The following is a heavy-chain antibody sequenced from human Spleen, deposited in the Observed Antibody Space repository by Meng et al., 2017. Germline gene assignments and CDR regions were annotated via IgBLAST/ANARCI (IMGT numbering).Heavy chain of an antibody. CDR3: ARHDWFDP. CDR1: GFIVSSDY. V-gene: IGHV3-53*02. J-gene: IGHJ5*02. Sequence: VQRVGTGGGLIRPGESLRLSGAASGFIVSSDYMHWLRQAPGKGLEWVSVLYSGGGTYYADSVKGRFTISRDNSKNTVYLQKNSLRAEDTAIYYCARHDWFDPWGQGTLVTVSS. CDR2: LYSGGGT.